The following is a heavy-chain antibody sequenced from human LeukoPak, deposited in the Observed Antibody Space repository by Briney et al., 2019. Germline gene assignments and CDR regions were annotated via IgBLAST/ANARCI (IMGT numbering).Heavy chain of an antibody. CDR2: ISSSDTTI. Sequence: GGSLRLSCAASGFTFSSYEMTWVRQAPGKGLEWVSNISSSDTTIHYADSVKGRFTISRDNARNSLYLQMNSLRAEDTAVYYCARDLGWLQFDYWGQGTLVTVSS. D-gene: IGHD5-24*01. CDR1: GFTFSSYE. CDR3: ARDLGWLQFDY. V-gene: IGHV3-48*03. J-gene: IGHJ4*02.